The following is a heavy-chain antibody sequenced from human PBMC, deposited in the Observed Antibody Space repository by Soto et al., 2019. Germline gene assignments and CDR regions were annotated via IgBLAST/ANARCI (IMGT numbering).Heavy chain of an antibody. CDR2: IYYTGIT. CDR1: DDSITTHY. V-gene: IGHV4-59*11. Sequence: PSETLSLTCTVSDDSITTHYWSWIRQPPGKGLECIGYIYYTGITNYNPSLKSRVTISLDTSKNQFSLRLTSVTAADTAVYYCARTARRIDIWGQGSQVTVSS. J-gene: IGHJ4*02. D-gene: IGHD6-6*01. CDR3: ARTARRIDI.